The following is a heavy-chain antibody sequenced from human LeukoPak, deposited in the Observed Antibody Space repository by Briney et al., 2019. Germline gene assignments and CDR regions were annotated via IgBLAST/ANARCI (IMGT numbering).Heavy chain of an antibody. CDR3: ARARYYYDSSGYYYFDY. CDR2: INPNSGGT. Sequence: ASVKVSCKASGYTFTGYYMHWVRQAPGQGLEWMGWINPNSGGTNYAQKFQGRVTMTRGTSISTAYMELSRLRSDDTAVYYCARARYYYDSSGYYYFDYWGQGTLVTVSS. V-gene: IGHV1-2*02. D-gene: IGHD3-22*01. CDR1: GYTFTGYY. J-gene: IGHJ4*02.